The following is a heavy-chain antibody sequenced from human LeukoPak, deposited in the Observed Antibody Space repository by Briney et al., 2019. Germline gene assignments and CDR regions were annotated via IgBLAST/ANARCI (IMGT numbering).Heavy chain of an antibody. CDR2: IKPDGSEK. CDR1: GFIFSSYW. D-gene: IGHD2-21*02. CDR3: VRDSVVTAPPLDY. Sequence: GGSLRLSCAASGFIFSSYWMSWVRQAPGKGLEWVANIKPDGSEKYYVDSVKGRFTISRDNAKNSLYLQMNSLRAEDTAVYYCVRDSVVTAPPLDYWGQGTLVTVSS. V-gene: IGHV3-7*01. J-gene: IGHJ4*02.